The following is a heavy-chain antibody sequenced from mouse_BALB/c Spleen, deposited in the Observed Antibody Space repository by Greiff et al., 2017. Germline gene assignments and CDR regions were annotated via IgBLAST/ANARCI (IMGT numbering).Heavy chain of an antibody. CDR3: ARSRYGNYVLDY. J-gene: IGHJ2*01. V-gene: IGHV5-17*02. Sequence: EVKVVASGGGLVQPGGSRKLSCAASGFTFSSFGMHWVRQAPEKGLEWVAYISSGSSTIYYADTVKGRFTISRDNPKNTLFLQMTSLRSEDTAMYYCARSRYGNYVLDYWGQGTTLTVSS. CDR2: ISSGSSTI. CDR1: GFTFSSFG. D-gene: IGHD2-10*02.